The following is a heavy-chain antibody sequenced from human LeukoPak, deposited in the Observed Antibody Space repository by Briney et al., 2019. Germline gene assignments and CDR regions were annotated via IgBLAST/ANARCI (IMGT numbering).Heavy chain of an antibody. Sequence: GGSLRLSCAASGFTFSSYAMSWVRQAPGKGLEWVSAISGSGGSTYYADSVKGRFTISRDNSKNTLYLQMNSLRAEGTAVYYCAKDSRRVGATLYYWGQGTLVTVSS. CDR3: AKDSRRVGATLYY. V-gene: IGHV3-23*01. CDR1: GFTFSSYA. D-gene: IGHD1-26*01. J-gene: IGHJ4*02. CDR2: ISGSGGST.